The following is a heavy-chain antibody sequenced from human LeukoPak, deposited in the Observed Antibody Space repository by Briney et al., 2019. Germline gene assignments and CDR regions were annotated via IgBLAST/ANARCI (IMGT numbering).Heavy chain of an antibody. D-gene: IGHD3-10*01. V-gene: IGHV1-69*04. CDR3: ARVANYYGSGSLDY. Sequence: ASVKVSCKASGGTFSSYAISWVRQAPGQGLEWMGRIIPILDIANYAQKFQGRVTITADKSTSTAYMELSSLRSEDTAVYYCARVANYYGSGSLDYWGQGTLVTVSS. J-gene: IGHJ4*02. CDR1: GGTFSSYA. CDR2: IIPILDIA.